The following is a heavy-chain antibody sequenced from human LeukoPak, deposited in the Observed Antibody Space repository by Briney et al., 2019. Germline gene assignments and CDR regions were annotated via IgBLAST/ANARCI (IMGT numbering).Heavy chain of an antibody. CDR3: AREGSSWYGQDDHFDN. CDR2: IRYDGSNK. D-gene: IGHD6-13*01. Sequence: GGSLRLSCAASGFTFSSFAMHWVRQAPGKGLEWVAFIRYDGSNKYYADSVKGRFTISRDNSKNTLYLQMNSLRAEDTAVYFCAREGSSWYGQDDHFDNWGQGTLVIVSS. CDR1: GFTFSSFA. J-gene: IGHJ4*02. V-gene: IGHV3-30*02.